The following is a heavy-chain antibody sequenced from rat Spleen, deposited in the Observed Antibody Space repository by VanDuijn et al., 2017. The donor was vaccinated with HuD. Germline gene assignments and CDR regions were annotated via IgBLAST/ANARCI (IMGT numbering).Heavy chain of an antibody. J-gene: IGHJ2*01. Sequence: EVQLVESGGGLVQPGRSLKLSCAASGFTFSDYNMAWVRQAPKKGLEWVATISYDGSSTYYRDSVKGRFTISRDNAKSTLYLQMDSLRSEDTATYYCARPYYYSSYPDYWGQGVMVTVSS. D-gene: IGHD1-2*01. CDR3: ARPYYYSSYPDY. CDR2: ISYDGSST. CDR1: GFTFSDYN. V-gene: IGHV5-7*01.